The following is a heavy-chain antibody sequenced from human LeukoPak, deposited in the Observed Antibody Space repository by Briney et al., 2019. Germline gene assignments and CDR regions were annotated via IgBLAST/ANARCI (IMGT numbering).Heavy chain of an antibody. V-gene: IGHV3-23*01. Sequence: GGSLRLSCAASGFTFSSFAMTWIRQAPGKGLEWVSGISGTGGSTYYADSVKGRLTISRENSINTVFLEMNSLRAEDTAIYYCAKDQSRVGASDPFDYWGQGILVTVSS. CDR1: GFTFSSFA. CDR3: AKDQSRVGASDPFDY. D-gene: IGHD1-26*01. CDR2: ISGTGGST. J-gene: IGHJ4*02.